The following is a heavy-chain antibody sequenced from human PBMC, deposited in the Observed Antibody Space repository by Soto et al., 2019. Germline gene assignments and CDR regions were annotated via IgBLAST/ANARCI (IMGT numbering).Heavy chain of an antibody. Sequence: PGGSLRLSCAASGFTFSSYAMSWVRQAPGKGLEWVSAISGSGGSTYYADSVKGRFTISRDNSKNTLYLQMNSLRAEDTAVYYCATSRGVVRFYYYYYGMDVWGQGTTVTVS. D-gene: IGHD3-10*01. J-gene: IGHJ6*02. CDR1: GFTFSSYA. CDR3: ATSRGVVRFYYYYYGMDV. V-gene: IGHV3-23*01. CDR2: ISGSGGST.